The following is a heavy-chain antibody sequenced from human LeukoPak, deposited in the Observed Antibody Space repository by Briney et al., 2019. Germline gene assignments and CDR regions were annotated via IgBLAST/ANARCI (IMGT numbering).Heavy chain of an antibody. CDR1: GGSISSYY. D-gene: IGHD3-22*01. V-gene: IGHV4-59*08. J-gene: IGHJ4*02. Sequence: PSETLSLTCTVSGGSISSYYWSWIRQPPGKGLEWIGYIYYSGSTNYNPSLKSRVTISVDTSKNQFSLKLSSVTAADTAVYYCARRPYYDSSGYYDYWGQGTLVTVSS. CDR3: ARRPYYDSSGYYDY. CDR2: IYYSGST.